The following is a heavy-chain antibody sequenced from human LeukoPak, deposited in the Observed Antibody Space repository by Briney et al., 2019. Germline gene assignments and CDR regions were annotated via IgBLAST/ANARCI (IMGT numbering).Heavy chain of an antibody. CDR2: ISSNGGST. CDR1: GFTFSSYA. V-gene: IGHV3-64*01. CDR3: ARGFPSPDKRPC. J-gene: IGHJ4*02. Sequence: GRSLRLSCAASGFTFSSYARHWVRQDPGKGLEYVSAISSNGGSTYYANSVKGRFTISRDNSKNTLYLQVGSLRAEDMAVYYCARGFPSPDKRPCWGQGTLVTVSS. D-gene: IGHD3-10*01.